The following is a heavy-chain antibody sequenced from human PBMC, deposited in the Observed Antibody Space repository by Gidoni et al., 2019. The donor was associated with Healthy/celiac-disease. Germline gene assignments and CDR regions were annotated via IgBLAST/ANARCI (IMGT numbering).Heavy chain of an antibody. J-gene: IGHJ4*02. V-gene: IGHV1-46*01. CDR3: ARGLCSGGSCYAVGY. CDR2: INPSGGST. D-gene: IGHD2-15*01. Sequence: QVQLVQSGAEVKKPGASVKVSCKASGSTFTSYYMHWVRQAPGQGLEWMGIINPSGGSTSYAQKFQGRVTMTRDTSTSTVYMELSSLRSEDTAVYYCARGLCSGGSCYAVGYWGQGTLVTVSS. CDR1: GSTFTSYY.